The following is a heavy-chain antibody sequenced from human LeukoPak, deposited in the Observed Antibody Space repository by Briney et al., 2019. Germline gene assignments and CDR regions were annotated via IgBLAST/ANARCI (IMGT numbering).Heavy chain of an antibody. J-gene: IGHJ1*01. CDR1: GFTFSNYW. Sequence: PGGSLRLSCAASGFTFSNYWMHWVRQGPGKGLVWVSRIRSDGTSTSYADSVKGRFTISRDNAKNTLYLQMSSLRAEDTAVYYCARGGVPVKYYAEYFQYWGQGTLVTVSS. V-gene: IGHV3-74*01. CDR2: IRSDGTST. CDR3: ARGGVPVKYYAEYFQY. D-gene: IGHD2/OR15-2a*01.